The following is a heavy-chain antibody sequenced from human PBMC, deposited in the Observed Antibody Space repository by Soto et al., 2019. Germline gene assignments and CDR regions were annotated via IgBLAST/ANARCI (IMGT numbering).Heavy chain of an antibody. J-gene: IGHJ6*02. V-gene: IGHV1-18*01. CDR3: AREKLLHPWQPYGLDV. D-gene: IGHD2-15*01. CDR2: ISVYNGNT. Sequence: VQLVQSGAEVKKPGASVKVSCKASGYTFSSYGITWVRQAPGQGLEWMGWISVYNGNTNYTQKLQGRVTMTTDTSTKTAYMELRSLRSDDTAVYYCAREKLLHPWQPYGLDVWGQGTTVTVSS. CDR1: GYTFSSYG.